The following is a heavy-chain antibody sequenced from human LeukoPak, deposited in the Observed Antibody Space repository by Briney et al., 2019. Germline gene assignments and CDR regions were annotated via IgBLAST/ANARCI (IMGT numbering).Heavy chain of an antibody. J-gene: IGHJ3*02. Sequence: SETLSLTCAVSGYSISSGYYWGWIRQPPGKGLEWIGSIYHSGSTYYNPSLKSRVTISVDTSKNQFSLKLSSVTAADTAVYYCAGPRGSSNGAFDIWGQGTMVTVS. V-gene: IGHV4-38-2*01. CDR3: AGPRGSSNGAFDI. CDR1: GYSISSGYY. CDR2: IYHSGST. D-gene: IGHD4-11*01.